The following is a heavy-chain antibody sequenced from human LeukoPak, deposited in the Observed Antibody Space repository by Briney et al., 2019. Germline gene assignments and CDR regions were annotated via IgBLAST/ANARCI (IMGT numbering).Heavy chain of an antibody. CDR2: IYPGDSDT. V-gene: IGHV5-51*01. CDR3: ARQPTVLMVYAIEYYFDY. D-gene: IGHD2-8*01. Sequence: GESLKISCKGSGYSFTSYWIGWVRQMPGRGLEWMGIIYPGDSDTRYSPSFQGQVTISADKSISTAHLQWSSLKASDTAMYYCARQPTVLMVYAIEYYFDYWGQGTLVTVSS. CDR1: GYSFTSYW. J-gene: IGHJ4*02.